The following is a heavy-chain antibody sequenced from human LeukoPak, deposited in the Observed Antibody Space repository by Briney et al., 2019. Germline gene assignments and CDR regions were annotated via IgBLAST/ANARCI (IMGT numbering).Heavy chain of an antibody. CDR2: IWYDGSNK. CDR3: ARDHAAYCGGDCYIDY. D-gene: IGHD2-21*02. V-gene: IGHV3-33*08. J-gene: IGHJ4*02. Sequence: GGSLRLSCAASGFTFTSYGMHWVRQAPGKGLEWVAVIWYDGSNKYYADSVKGRFTISRDNSKNTLYLQMNSLRAEDTAVYYCARDHAAYCGGDCYIDYWGQGTLVTVSS. CDR1: GFTFTSYG.